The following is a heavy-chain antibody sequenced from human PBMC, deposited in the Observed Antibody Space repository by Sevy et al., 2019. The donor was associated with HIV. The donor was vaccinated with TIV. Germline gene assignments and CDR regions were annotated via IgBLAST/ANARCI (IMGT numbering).Heavy chain of an antibody. CDR2: IIIGSNYI. CDR3: EAITTAGRDY. D-gene: IGHD6-13*01. Sequence: GGSLRLSCAASGFTFSSYTMDWVRQAPGKGLEWVSSIIIGSNYIYYADSLKGRFTISRDNAKNSVFLQMNSLRAEDTAVYYCEAITTAGRDYWGQGTLVTVSS. J-gene: IGHJ4*02. V-gene: IGHV3-21*04. CDR1: GFTFSSYT.